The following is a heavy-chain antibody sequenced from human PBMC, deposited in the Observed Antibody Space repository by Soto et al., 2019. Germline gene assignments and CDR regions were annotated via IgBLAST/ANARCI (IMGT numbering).Heavy chain of an antibody. CDR3: ARDQLVRNDFWSGHYGTPDV. CDR1: GFTFSSYW. J-gene: IGHJ6*04. V-gene: IGHV3-74*01. Sequence: GGSLRLSCAASGFTFSSYWMHWVRQAPGKGLVWVSRINSDGSSTSYADSVKGRFTISRDNAKNTLYLQMNSLRAEDTAVYYCARDQLVRNDFWSGHYGTPDVWGKGTTVTVSS. D-gene: IGHD3-3*01. CDR2: INSDGSST.